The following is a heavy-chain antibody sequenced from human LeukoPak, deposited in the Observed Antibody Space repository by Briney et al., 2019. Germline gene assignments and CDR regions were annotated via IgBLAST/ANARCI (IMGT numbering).Heavy chain of an antibody. CDR3: ARDVRGRYVQDPAELVLPTYYHYYYMDV. Sequence: PGGSLRLSCAASGFTFDDYAMHWVRQAPGKGLEWVSGISWNSGSIGYADSVKGRFTISRDNAKNSLYLQMNSLRAEDMALYYCARDVRGRYVQDPAELVLPTYYHYYYMDVWGKGTTVTVSS. V-gene: IGHV3-9*03. J-gene: IGHJ6*03. CDR1: GFTFDDYA. D-gene: IGHD6-6*01. CDR2: ISWNSGSI.